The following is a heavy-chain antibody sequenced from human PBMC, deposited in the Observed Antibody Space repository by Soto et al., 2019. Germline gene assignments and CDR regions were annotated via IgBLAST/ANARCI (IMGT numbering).Heavy chain of an antibody. CDR1: GFTFTNSA. V-gene: IGHV1-58*01. D-gene: IGHD3-3*01. J-gene: IGHJ4*02. CDR3: AADNDFWSGHDDFDY. Sequence: QMHLVQSGPEVKKPGTSVKVSCLASGFTFTNSAVQWVRQARGQRLEWIGWIVVGSGNTNYAQKFQERVTIIRDMSTSTVYMDLSSLRSEDTAVYYCAADNDFWSGHDDFDYWGQGALVTVSS. CDR2: IVVGSGNT.